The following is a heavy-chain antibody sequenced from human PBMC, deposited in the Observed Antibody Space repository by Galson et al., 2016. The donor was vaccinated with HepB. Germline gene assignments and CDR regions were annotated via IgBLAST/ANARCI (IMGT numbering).Heavy chain of an antibody. CDR3: AREHGGKRHVNWFFDL. CDR2: IYSGGST. V-gene: IGHV3-53*01. Sequence: SLRLSCAASGFTVSSNYMSWVRQAPGKGLEWVSVIYSGGSTYYADSVKGRFTISSDTSKNPLYIQMNSLRAEDPAVYYCAREHGGKRHVNWFFDLWGRGAMVTVSS. J-gene: IGHJ2*01. CDR1: GFTVSSNY. D-gene: IGHD4-23*01.